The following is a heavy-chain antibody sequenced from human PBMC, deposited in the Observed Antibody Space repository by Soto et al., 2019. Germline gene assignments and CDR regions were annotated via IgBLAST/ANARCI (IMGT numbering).Heavy chain of an antibody. CDR1: GFTFSSYG. V-gene: IGHV3-30*18. CDR3: AKGGVDTAMTDY. Sequence: QVQLVESGGGVVQPGRSLRLSCAASGFTFSSYGMHWVRQAPGKGLEWVAVISYDGSNKYYADSVKGRFTISRDNSKNTLYLQMNSLRAEDTAVYYCAKGGVDTAMTDYSGQGTLVTVSS. D-gene: IGHD5-18*01. CDR2: ISYDGSNK. J-gene: IGHJ4*02.